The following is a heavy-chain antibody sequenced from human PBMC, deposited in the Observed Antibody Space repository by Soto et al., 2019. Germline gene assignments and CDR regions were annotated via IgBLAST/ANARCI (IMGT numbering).Heavy chain of an antibody. CDR3: AHISLGAAGIDY. V-gene: IGHV2-5*02. Sequence: QITLKESGPTLVTPTQTLTLTCTFSGFSLTTSGVGVGWIRQPPGKALEWLALIYWDDDKRYSPSLKSRLTITKDTSKNQVVLTMTNMDPVDTATYYCAHISLGAAGIDYLGQGTLVTVSS. CDR1: GFSLTTSGVG. D-gene: IGHD6-13*01. J-gene: IGHJ4*02. CDR2: IYWDDDK.